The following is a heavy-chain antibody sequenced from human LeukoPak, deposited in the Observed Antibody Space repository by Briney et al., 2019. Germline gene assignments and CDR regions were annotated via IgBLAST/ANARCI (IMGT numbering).Heavy chain of an antibody. J-gene: IGHJ4*02. CDR3: ARGAPRIVGATYY. CDR1: GFTFSSYA. D-gene: IGHD1-26*01. V-gene: IGHV3-30*01. CDR2: ISYDGSNK. Sequence: GGSLRLSCAASGFTFSSYAIHWVREAPGKGLEWVAVISYDGSNKYYADSVKGRFTISRDNSKNTLYLQMNSLRAEDTAVYYCARGAPRIVGATYYWGQGTLVTVSS.